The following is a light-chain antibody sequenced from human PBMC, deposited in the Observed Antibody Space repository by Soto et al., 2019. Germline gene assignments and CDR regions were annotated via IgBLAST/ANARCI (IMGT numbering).Light chain of an antibody. Sequence: EIVMTQSPATLSVSPGERATLSCRASQSVSSNLAWYHQKPGQAPRLLIYGASTRATGIPARFSGSRSGTEFTLPIRSLQSEDFAVYYYQQHNNWTSITFVQGTRLVIK. CDR1: QSVSSN. CDR2: GAS. V-gene: IGKV3-15*01. CDR3: QQHNNWTSIT. J-gene: IGKJ5*01.